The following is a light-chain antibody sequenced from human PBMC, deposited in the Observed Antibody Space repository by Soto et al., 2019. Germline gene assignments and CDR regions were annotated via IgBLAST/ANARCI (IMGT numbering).Light chain of an antibody. CDR2: ATS. CDR3: QQVQGFPCT. CDR1: QDITSY. Sequence: DIQLTQSPSFLSASVGDRVTITCRASQDITSYVVWYQQQPEKAPKLLIFATSKLQSGVPSRFSGSGSGTEFTLTISSLQPEDFATYYCQQVQGFPCTVGPGTKVDIK. V-gene: IGKV1-9*01. J-gene: IGKJ3*01.